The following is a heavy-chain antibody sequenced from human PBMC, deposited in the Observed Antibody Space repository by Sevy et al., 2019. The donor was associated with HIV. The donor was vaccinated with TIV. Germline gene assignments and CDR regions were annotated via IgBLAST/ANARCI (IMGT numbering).Heavy chain of an antibody. CDR1: GFTFSDYR. V-gene: IGHV3-30*04. Sequence: GGSLRLSCAASGFTFSDYRMHWVRQAPGKGLEWVAVISYDGRNNKYNADSVKGRVTISRENSKNTGYLQMNSLRAEDTAIYYCARDRGEILSSAFDYWGQGTLVTVSS. CDR3: ARDRGEILSSAFDY. CDR2: ISYDGRNNK. J-gene: IGHJ4*02. D-gene: IGHD3-16*01.